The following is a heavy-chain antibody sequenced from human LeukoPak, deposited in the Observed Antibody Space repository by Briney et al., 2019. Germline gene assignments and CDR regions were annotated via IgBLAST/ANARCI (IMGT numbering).Heavy chain of an antibody. CDR1: GFIFSNYA. CDR2: ISSDGSNK. Sequence: GGSLRLSCAASGFIFSNYAMHWVRQAPGKGLEWVAFISSDGSNKYYADPVKGRFTISRDNSKNTLYLQMNSLGDEDTAVYYCDPHDSSSHFWGQGTLVTVSS. V-gene: IGHV3-30*01. D-gene: IGHD6-6*01. J-gene: IGHJ4*02. CDR3: DPHDSSSHF.